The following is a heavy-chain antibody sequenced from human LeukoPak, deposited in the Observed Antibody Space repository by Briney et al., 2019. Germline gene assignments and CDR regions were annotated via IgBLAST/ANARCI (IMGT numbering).Heavy chain of an antibody. CDR2: FDPEDGET. CDR3: ATERGLRYFDWLNAFDI. V-gene: IGHV1-24*01. D-gene: IGHD3-9*01. CDR1: GFTFSSYG. J-gene: IGHJ3*02. Sequence: PGGSLRLSCAASGFTFSSYGMHWVRQAPGKGLEWMGGFDPEDGETIYAQKFQGRVTMTEDTSTDTAYMELSSLRSEDTAVYYCATERGLRYFDWLNAFDIWGQGTMVTVSS.